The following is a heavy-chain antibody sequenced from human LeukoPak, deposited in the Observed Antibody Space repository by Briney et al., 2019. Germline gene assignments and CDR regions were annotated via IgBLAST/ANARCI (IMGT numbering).Heavy chain of an antibody. V-gene: IGHV4-30-4*08. CDR2: IYYSGST. Sequence: SQTLSLTCTVSGGSISSGDYYWSWIRQPPGKGLEWIGYIYYSGSTYYNPSRKSRVTISVDTSKSQFSLKLSSETATDTAVYSGASSVVVGGYKLRRGDYWGQGTLVTVSS. J-gene: IGHJ4*02. CDR1: GGSISSGDYY. D-gene: IGHD2-21*01. CDR3: ASSVVVGGYKLRRGDY.